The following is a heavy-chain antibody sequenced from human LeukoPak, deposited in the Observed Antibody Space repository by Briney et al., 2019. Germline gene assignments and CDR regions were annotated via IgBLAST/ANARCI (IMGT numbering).Heavy chain of an antibody. Sequence: PRGSLRLSCAPSRVTFSSYGMHWVREAPGKGLEWVAVISNDGSNKYYADSVKGRFTISRDNSKNTLYLQMNSLRAEDTAVYYCAKAGYSSSWYVDYWGQGTLVLVSS. V-gene: IGHV3-30*18. CDR1: RVTFSSYG. CDR3: AKAGYSSSWYVDY. J-gene: IGHJ4*02. CDR2: ISNDGSNK. D-gene: IGHD6-13*01.